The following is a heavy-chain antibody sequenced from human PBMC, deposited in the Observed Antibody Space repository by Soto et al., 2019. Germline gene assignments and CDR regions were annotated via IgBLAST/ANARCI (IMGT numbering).Heavy chain of an antibody. CDR1: GFTFTSSA. V-gene: IGHV1-58*02. CDR2: IVVGSGNT. CDR3: AAPRGYSYGYDAFDI. J-gene: IGHJ3*02. D-gene: IGHD5-18*01. Sequence: QMQLVQSGPEVKKPGTSVKVSCKASGFTFTSSAMQWVRQARGQRLEWIGWIVVGSGNTNHAQKFQERVTITRDMSTSTAYMELSSLRSEDTAVYYCAAPRGYSYGYDAFDIWGQGTMVTVSS.